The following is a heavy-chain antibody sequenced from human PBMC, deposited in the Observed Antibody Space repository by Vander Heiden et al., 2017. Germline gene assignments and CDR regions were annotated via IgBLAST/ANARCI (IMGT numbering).Heavy chain of an antibody. V-gene: IGHV3-48*02. D-gene: IGHD1-1*01. CDR2: ISSSSSTI. J-gene: IGHJ6*02. CDR3: ARGEGTHYYYYYGMDV. Sequence: EVQLVESGGGLVQPGGSLRLSGAASGSTFSPYSMNWVRQAPGKGLEWVSYISSSSSTIYYADSVKGRFTISRDNAKNSLYLQMNSLRDEDTAVYYCARGEGTHYYYYYGMDVWGQGTTVTVSS. CDR1: GSTFSPYS.